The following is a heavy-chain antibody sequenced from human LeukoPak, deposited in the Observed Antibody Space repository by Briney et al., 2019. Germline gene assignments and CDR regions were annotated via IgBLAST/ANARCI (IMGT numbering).Heavy chain of an antibody. CDR2: IYTSGST. CDR1: GGSISSYY. Sequence: PSETLSLTCTVSGGSISSYYWSWIRQPAGKGLEWIGRIYTSGSTNYNPSPKSRVTMSVDTSKNQFSLKLSSVTAADTAVYYCARDPGDIVVVPAAFYGMDVWGQGTTVTVSS. J-gene: IGHJ6*02. V-gene: IGHV4-4*07. D-gene: IGHD2-2*01. CDR3: ARDPGDIVVVPAAFYGMDV.